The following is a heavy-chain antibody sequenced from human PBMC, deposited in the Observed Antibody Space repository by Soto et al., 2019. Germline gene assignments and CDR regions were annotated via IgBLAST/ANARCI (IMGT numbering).Heavy chain of an antibody. J-gene: IGHJ3*02. Sequence: GGSLRLSCAASGFTFSSYGMHWVRQAPGKGLEWVAVISYDGSNKYYADSVKGRFTISRDNSKNTLYLQMNSLRAEDTAVYYCAKLLWFGEDDAFDIWGQGTMVTVSS. CDR1: GFTFSSYG. V-gene: IGHV3-30*18. CDR2: ISYDGSNK. D-gene: IGHD3-10*01. CDR3: AKLLWFGEDDAFDI.